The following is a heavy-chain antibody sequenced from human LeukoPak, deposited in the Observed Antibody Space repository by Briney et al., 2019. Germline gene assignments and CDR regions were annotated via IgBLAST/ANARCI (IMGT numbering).Heavy chain of an antibody. CDR1: GYSISSGYY. V-gene: IGHV4-38-2*02. J-gene: IGHJ6*02. CDR2: IYHSGST. Sequence: SETLSLTCTVSGYSISSGYYWGWIRQPPGKGLEWIGNIYHSGSTNYNPSLKSRVTISVDTSKNQFSLKLSSVTAADTAVYYCARDLFPDYGMDVWGQGTTVTVSS. CDR3: ARDLFPDYGMDV.